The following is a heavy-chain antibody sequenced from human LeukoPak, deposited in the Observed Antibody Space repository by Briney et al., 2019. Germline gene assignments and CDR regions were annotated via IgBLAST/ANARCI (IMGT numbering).Heavy chain of an antibody. Sequence: ASVKVSCKASGYTFTSYGISWVRQAPGQGLEWMGWISAYNGNTNYAQKLQGRVTMTTDTSTSTAYMELRSRRSDDTAVYYCARDHTMVRGVNHGMDVWGKGTTVTVSS. D-gene: IGHD3-10*01. CDR2: ISAYNGNT. J-gene: IGHJ6*04. CDR1: GYTFTSYG. CDR3: ARDHTMVRGVNHGMDV. V-gene: IGHV1-18*04.